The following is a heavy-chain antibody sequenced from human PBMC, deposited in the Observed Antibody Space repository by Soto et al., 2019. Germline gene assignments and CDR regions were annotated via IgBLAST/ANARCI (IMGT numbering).Heavy chain of an antibody. CDR3: ASSSWTYYFDY. V-gene: IGHV3-21*01. CDR1: GFTFSSYS. D-gene: IGHD6-13*01. Sequence: EVQLVESGGGLVKPGGSLRLSCAASGFTFSSYSMNWVRQAPGKGLEWVSSISSSSSYIYYADSVKGRFTISRDNAKNSLCLQMNSLRAEDTAVYYCASSSWTYYFDYWGQGTLVTVSS. J-gene: IGHJ4*02. CDR2: ISSSSSYI.